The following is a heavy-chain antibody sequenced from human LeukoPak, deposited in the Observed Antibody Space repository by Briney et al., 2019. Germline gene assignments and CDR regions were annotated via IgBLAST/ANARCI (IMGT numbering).Heavy chain of an antibody. J-gene: IGHJ3*02. V-gene: IGHV1-3*01. CDR1: GYTFTSYY. CDR2: INAGNGNT. CDR3: ASGAVHDAFDI. D-gene: IGHD4/OR15-4a*01. Sequence: GASVKVSCKASGYTFTSYYMHWVRQAPGQGLEWMGWINAGNGNTKYSQKFQGRVTITRDTSASTAYMELSSLRSEDTAVYYCASGAVHDAFDIWGQGTMVTVSS.